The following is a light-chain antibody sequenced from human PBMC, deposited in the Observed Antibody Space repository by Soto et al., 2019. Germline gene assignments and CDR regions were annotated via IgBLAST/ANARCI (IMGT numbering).Light chain of an antibody. CDR1: SSDVGSYNF. CDR2: EVS. Sequence: QSVLTRPASVSGSPGQSITISCTRTSSDVGSYNFVSWYQQHPGKVPKVMIYEVSKRPSGVSDRFSGSKSGNTASLTISGLQAEDEADYYCCANAGRSTYVFGTGTKATV. V-gene: IGLV2-23*02. CDR3: CANAGRSTYV. J-gene: IGLJ1*01.